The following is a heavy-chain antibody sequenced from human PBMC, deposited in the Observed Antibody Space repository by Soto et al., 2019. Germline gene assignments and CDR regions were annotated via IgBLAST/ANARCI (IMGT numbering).Heavy chain of an antibody. J-gene: IGHJ6*02. V-gene: IGHV1-69*13. CDR1: RGTVGSYD. Sequence: ASAEVSCQDSRGTVGSYDTSCVRQATGKGLKWMGGIIPIFGTANYAQKFQGRVTITADESTSTAYMELSSLRSEDTAVYYCARGYCSSTSCYGPKSSYYYYGMDVWGQGTTVTVSS. D-gene: IGHD2-2*01. CDR3: ARGYCSSTSCYGPKSSYYYYGMDV. CDR2: IIPIFGTA.